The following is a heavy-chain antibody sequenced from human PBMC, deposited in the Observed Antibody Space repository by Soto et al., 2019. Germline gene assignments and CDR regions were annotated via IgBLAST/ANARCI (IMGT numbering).Heavy chain of an antibody. D-gene: IGHD6-19*01. CDR1: GFTFSNNW. V-gene: IGHV3-74*01. CDR3: AKERSSGWSLDY. CDR2: INSDGSST. J-gene: IGHJ4*02. Sequence: PGGSLRLSCAASGFTFSNNWMHWVRQAPGKGPVWVSRINSDGSSTYYADSVKGRFTVSRDNSKNTLYLQMNSLRAEDTAVFYCAKERSSGWSLDYWGQGTLVTVSS.